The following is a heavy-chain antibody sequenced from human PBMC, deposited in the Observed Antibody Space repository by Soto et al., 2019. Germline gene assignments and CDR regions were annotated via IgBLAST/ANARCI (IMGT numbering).Heavy chain of an antibody. CDR2: IIPIFGTA. J-gene: IGHJ3*02. V-gene: IGHV1-69*01. CDR3: AGVRTGIAVAGTGDAFDI. Sequence: QVQLVQSGAEVKKPGSSVKVSCKASGGTFSSYAISWVRQAPGQGLEWMGGIIPIFGTANYAQKFQGRVTITADESTSTAYMELSSLRSEDTDVYYCAGVRTGIAVAGTGDAFDIWGQGTMVTVSS. D-gene: IGHD6-19*01. CDR1: GGTFSSYA.